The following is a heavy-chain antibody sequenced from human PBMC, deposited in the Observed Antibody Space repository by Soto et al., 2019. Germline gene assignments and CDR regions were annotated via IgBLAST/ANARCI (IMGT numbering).Heavy chain of an antibody. CDR1: GYTLTELS. D-gene: IGHD3-9*01. Sequence: ASVKFSCKVSGYTLTELSMHWVRQAPGKGLEWMGGFDPEDGETIYAQKFQGRVTMTEDTSTDTAYMELSSLRSEDTAVYYCATTSPRVLRYFDWFLVWGQGTLVTVSS. CDR3: ATTSPRVLRYFDWFLV. CDR2: FDPEDGET. J-gene: IGHJ4*02. V-gene: IGHV1-24*01.